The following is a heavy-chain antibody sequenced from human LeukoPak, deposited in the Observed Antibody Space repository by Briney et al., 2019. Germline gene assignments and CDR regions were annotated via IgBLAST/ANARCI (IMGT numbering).Heavy chain of an antibody. CDR1: GFTFDDYV. D-gene: IGHD2-21*01. Sequence: GRSLRLSCAASGFTFDDYVMHWVWQVPGKGLEWVSGINWNSGSIGYADSVKGRFTISRDNAKNSLYLQMNSLRAEDTALYYCAKVYSAFDAFDIWGQGTMVTVSS. CDR3: AKVYSAFDAFDI. J-gene: IGHJ3*02. CDR2: INWNSGSI. V-gene: IGHV3-9*01.